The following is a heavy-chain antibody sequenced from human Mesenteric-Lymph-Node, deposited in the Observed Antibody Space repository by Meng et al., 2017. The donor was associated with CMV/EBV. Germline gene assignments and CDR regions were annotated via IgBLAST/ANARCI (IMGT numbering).Heavy chain of an antibody. J-gene: IGHJ4*02. V-gene: IGHV4-59*11. CDR1: GGSISDHY. CDR2: IFYTGST. CDR3: ARDMILGSPDYLDY. D-gene: IGHD3-16*01. Sequence: SETLSLTCTVSGGSISDHYWSWIRQPPGRGLEWFGYIFYTGSTNYNPSFKSRVTISVDTSKKQFSLKLTSVTAADTAVYYCARDMILGSPDYLDYWGKGTLVTVSS.